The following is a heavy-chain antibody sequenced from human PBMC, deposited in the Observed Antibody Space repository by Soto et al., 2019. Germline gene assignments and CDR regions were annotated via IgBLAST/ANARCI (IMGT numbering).Heavy chain of an antibody. J-gene: IGHJ4*02. CDR2: IVPIYRTA. V-gene: IGHV1-69*01. CDR3: VRDSGAKLSSS. D-gene: IGHD6-13*01. Sequence: QVQLVQSGAEVKNPGSSVKVSCKASGGTFSSYRINWVRQAPGQGLEWAGGIVPIYRTADYAQKFQGRVTITADESARTSYMELRSLKSQDTAVYYCVRDSGAKLSSSWGQGTLVTVSS. CDR1: GGTFSSYR.